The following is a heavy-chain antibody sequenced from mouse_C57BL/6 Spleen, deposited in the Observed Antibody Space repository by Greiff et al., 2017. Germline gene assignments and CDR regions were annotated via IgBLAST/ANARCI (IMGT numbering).Heavy chain of an antibody. V-gene: IGHV5-4*03. CDR3: ARRGDAAWFAY. J-gene: IGHJ3*01. Sequence: EVKLVESGGGLVKPGGSLKLSCAASGFTFSSYAMSWVRQTPEKRLEWVATISDGGSYPDYPDNVKGRFTITRENAKNNLYLQMSHRKSEDTAMYYCARRGDAAWFAYRGQGTLVTVSA. CDR1: GFTFSSYA. CDR2: ISDGGSYP.